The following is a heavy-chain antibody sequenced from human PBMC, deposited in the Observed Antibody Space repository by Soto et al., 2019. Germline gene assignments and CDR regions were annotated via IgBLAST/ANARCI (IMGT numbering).Heavy chain of an antibody. CDR3: ASSLTYYDFWSGNIFDY. D-gene: IGHD3-3*01. V-gene: IGHV1-69*01. Sequence: QVQLVQSGAEVKKPGSSVKVSCKASGGTFSSYAISWVRQAPGQGLEWMGGIIPIFGTANYAQKFQGRVTITADEYTSTAYMELSSLRSEDTAVYYCASSLTYYDFWSGNIFDYWGQGTLGTVSS. CDR2: IIPIFGTA. CDR1: GGTFSSYA. J-gene: IGHJ4*02.